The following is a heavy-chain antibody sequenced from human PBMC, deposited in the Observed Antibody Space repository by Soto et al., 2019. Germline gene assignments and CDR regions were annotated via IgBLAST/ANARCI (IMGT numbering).Heavy chain of an antibody. V-gene: IGHV3-23*01. J-gene: IGHJ4*02. CDR2: ISVSGDNT. CDR3: ADGGEWSFNFVY. CDR1: GFIFSSYA. D-gene: IGHD3-16*02. Sequence: GGSLRLSCAASGFIFSSYAMSWVRQAPGKGLEWVSGISVSGDNTYYPDSVKGRFTISRDNSMNTLYLQMNNLRAEDTAVYYCADGGEWSFNFVYWGQGTLVTVSS.